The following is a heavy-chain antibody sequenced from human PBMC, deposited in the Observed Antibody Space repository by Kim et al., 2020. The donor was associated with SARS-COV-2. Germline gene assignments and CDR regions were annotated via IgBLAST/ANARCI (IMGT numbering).Heavy chain of an antibody. CDR1: GFTFSNAW. Sequence: GGSLRLSCAASGFTFSNAWMTWVRQAPGKGLEWVGRIKSKTDGGTTDYAAPVKGRFTISRDDSQNTLYVEMNSLKTEDTAVYYCSTVGKVPPTHHYGLDVWGQGTTVTVSS. J-gene: IGHJ6*02. V-gene: IGHV3-15*01. CDR2: IKSKTDGGTT. D-gene: IGHD2-2*01. CDR3: STVGKVPPTHHYGLDV.